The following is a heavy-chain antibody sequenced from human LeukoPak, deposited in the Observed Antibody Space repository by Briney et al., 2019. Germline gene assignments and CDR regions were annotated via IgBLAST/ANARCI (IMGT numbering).Heavy chain of an antibody. V-gene: IGHV4-34*01. J-gene: IGHJ6*03. D-gene: IGHD3-10*01. CDR2: VNHSGRT. Sequence: KPSETLSLTCAVYGRSFSGYYWSWVRQPPGKGLEWMGEVNHSGRTSYNPSLKSRVTISADTSKNQFSLRMTSLTAADTAVYYCARGIRGVIITTNYYNMDAWGPGTTVTVSS. CDR1: GRSFSGYY. CDR3: ARGIRGVIITTNYYNMDA.